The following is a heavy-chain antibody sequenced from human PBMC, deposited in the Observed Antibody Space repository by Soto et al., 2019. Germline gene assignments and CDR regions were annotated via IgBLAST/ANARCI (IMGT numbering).Heavy chain of an antibody. D-gene: IGHD2-2*01. V-gene: IGHV1-2*04. Sequence: ASVKVSCKASGYTFTGYYMHWVRQAPGQGPEWMGWINPNSGGTNYAQKFQGWVTMTRDTSISTAYMELSRLRSDDTAVYYCARGCSSTSCYPWDFDYWGQGTLVTVSS. J-gene: IGHJ4*02. CDR1: GYTFTGYY. CDR2: INPNSGGT. CDR3: ARGCSSTSCYPWDFDY.